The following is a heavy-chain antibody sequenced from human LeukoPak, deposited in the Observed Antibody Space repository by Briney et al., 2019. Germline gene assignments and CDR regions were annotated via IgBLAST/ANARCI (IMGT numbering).Heavy chain of an antibody. CDR2: ISYDGSNK. V-gene: IGHV3-30-3*01. J-gene: IGHJ5*02. D-gene: IGHD3-10*01. CDR3: ARGTVLPDRP. Sequence: QSGGSLRLSCAASGFTFSSYAMHWVRQAPGKGLEWVAVISYDGSNKYYADPVKGRFTISRDNSKNTLYLQMNSLRAEDTAVYYCARGTVLPDRPWGQGTLVTVSS. CDR1: GFTFSSYA.